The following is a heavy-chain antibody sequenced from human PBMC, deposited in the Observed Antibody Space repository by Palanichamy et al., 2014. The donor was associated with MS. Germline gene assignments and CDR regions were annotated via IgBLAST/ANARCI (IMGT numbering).Heavy chain of an antibody. CDR3: ATERVFDRYILGSLGIDH. V-gene: IGHV3-48*01. Sequence: EVQLVESGGDVVQPGGSLRLSCVASGFSLSDSDYSFNWVRQAPGKGLEWVAYISATTSTIYYAKSVKGRFTISRDNGKNSLHLQMNSLRAEDSAVYYCATERVFDRYILGSLGIDHWGQGTLVTDSS. D-gene: IGHD1-1*01. CDR1: GFSLSDSDYS. J-gene: IGHJ4*02. CDR2: ISATTSTI.